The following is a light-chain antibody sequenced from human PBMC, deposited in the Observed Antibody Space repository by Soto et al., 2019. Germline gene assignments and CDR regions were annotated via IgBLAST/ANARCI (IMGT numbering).Light chain of an antibody. J-gene: IGKJ5*01. Sequence: EIVLTQSPGTLSLSPGERATLSCSASQSVSSSYLAWYQQKPGQAPRLLMYGASTRPTGIPARFSGSGSGTEFTLTISSLEPEDFAVYYCQQRSNWPPTITFGQGTRLEIK. V-gene: IGKV3D-20*02. CDR1: QSVSSSY. CDR2: GAS. CDR3: QQRSNWPPTIT.